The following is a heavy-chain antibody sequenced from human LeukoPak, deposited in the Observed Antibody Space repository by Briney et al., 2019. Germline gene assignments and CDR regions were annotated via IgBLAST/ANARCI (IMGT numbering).Heavy chain of an antibody. D-gene: IGHD2-2*01. J-gene: IGHJ4*02. V-gene: IGHV3-23*01. CDR2: IIDSGGTT. CDR3: VREGLECSGSSCQRAAFDY. CDR1: GLTFSSHA. Sequence: GGSLRLSCVASGLTFSSHAMSWVRQAPGKGLQGVSAIIDSGGTTYDADSVKGRFTISRDNSKNTLYLQMNSLRDEDTAVYYCVREGLECSGSSCQRAAFDYWGQGTLVTVSS.